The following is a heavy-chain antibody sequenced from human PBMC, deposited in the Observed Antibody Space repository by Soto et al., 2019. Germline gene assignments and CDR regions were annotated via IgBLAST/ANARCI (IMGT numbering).Heavy chain of an antibody. J-gene: IGHJ4*02. Sequence: SETLSLTCSVSGGSTKTSNTYWGWIRQPPGKGLEWIGYIYHSGTTYYNPSLTGRVTISVDTSKNHFSLKLTSVTAADTAVYYCARSMTGRLLDYWGQGTLVTVSS. V-gene: IGHV4-39*02. CDR3: ARSMTGRLLDY. D-gene: IGHD4-17*01. CDR1: GGSTKTSNTY. CDR2: IYHSGTT.